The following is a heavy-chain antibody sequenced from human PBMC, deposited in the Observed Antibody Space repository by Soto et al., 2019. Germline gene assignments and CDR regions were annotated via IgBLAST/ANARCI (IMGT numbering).Heavy chain of an antibody. CDR3: ARQWELSGYYYGMDV. Sequence: QVQLVQSGAEVKKPGASVKVSCKASGYTFTSYDINWVRQATGQGLEWMGWMNPNSGNTGYAQKFQGIVTMTRSTSISTAYMELTSLRSEDTAVYYCARQWELSGYYYGMDVWGQGTTVTVSS. V-gene: IGHV1-8*01. CDR2: MNPNSGNT. D-gene: IGHD1-26*01. J-gene: IGHJ6*02. CDR1: GYTFTSYD.